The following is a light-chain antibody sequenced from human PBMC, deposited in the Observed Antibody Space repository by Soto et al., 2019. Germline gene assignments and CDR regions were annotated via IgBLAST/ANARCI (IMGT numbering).Light chain of an antibody. V-gene: IGKV1-27*01. CDR3: QNYNNAPRT. J-gene: IGKJ1*01. CDR2: AAS. Sequence: DIQMTQSPSSLSASVGDTVTITCRASQGISNYLAWYQQKPGQVPNLLIYAASTLQAGVPSRFSGSGSGTDFTPTISSLRPEDVATYYCQNYNNAPRTFGQGTKVEI. CDR1: QGISNY.